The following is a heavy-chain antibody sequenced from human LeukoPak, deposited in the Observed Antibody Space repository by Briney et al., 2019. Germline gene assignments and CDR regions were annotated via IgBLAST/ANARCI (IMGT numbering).Heavy chain of an antibody. CDR1: GYTFTGYY. CDR3: ARYLDIAPYYYYGMDV. D-gene: IGHD5-12*01. Sequence: ASVKVSCKASGYTFTGYYMHWVRQAPGQGLEWMGRINPNSGGTNYAQKFQGRVTMTRDTSISTAYMELSRLRSDDTAVYYCARYLDIAPYYYYGMDVWGQGTTVTVSS. V-gene: IGHV1-2*06. CDR2: INPNSGGT. J-gene: IGHJ6*02.